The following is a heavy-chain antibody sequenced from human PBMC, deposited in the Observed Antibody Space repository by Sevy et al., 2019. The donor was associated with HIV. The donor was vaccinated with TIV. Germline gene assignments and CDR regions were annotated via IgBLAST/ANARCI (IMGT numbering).Heavy chain of an antibody. J-gene: IGHJ6*02. CDR1: GYSFSNYW. CDR2: IYPGDSDT. Sequence: GESLKISCQGSGYSFSNYWIAWVRQLPGKGLEGMGIIYPGDSDTRYSPSFQGQVTISVDKSVNTAYLHWSSLKASDTAIYFCARPSGGDYCSGANCFPHGMDVWGQGTTVTFS. V-gene: IGHV5-51*01. CDR3: ARPSGGDYCSGANCFPHGMDV. D-gene: IGHD2-15*01.